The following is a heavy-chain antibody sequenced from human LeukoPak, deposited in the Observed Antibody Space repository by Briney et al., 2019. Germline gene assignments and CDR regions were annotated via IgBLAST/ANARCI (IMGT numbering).Heavy chain of an antibody. Sequence: SETLSLTCTVSGVSISSISYYWGWIRQPPGKGLEWIGEINHSGSTNYNPSLKSRVTISVDTSKNQFSLKLSSVTAADTAVYYCARGSLYYGSGSYYNVLGSNWFDPWGQGTLVTVSS. D-gene: IGHD3-10*01. J-gene: IGHJ5*02. CDR2: INHSGST. CDR1: GVSISSISYY. CDR3: ARGSLYYGSGSYYNVLGSNWFDP. V-gene: IGHV4-39*07.